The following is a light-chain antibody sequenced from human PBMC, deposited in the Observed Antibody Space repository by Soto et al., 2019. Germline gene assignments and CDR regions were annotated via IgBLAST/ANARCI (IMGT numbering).Light chain of an antibody. V-gene: IGKV3-11*01. J-gene: IGKJ1*01. CDR3: QQRVNWPLT. CDR2: DAS. Sequence: EIVLTQSPATLSLSPGERATLSCRASQSVSSYLAWYQQKPGQAPRLLIYDASNRATGIPARFSGSGSGTDFTLTITSLEPEDLAVYYCQQRVNWPLTFGQGTKVEIK. CDR1: QSVSSY.